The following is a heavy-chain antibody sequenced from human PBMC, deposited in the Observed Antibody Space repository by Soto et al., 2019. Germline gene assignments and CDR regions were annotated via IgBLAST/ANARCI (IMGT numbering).Heavy chain of an antibody. V-gene: IGHV3-30-3*01. D-gene: IGHD4-17*01. CDR3: ARDPPTVTTSGAFDI. CDR2: ISYDGSNK. Sequence: QVQLVESGGGVVQPGRSLRLSCAASGFTFSSYAMHWVRQAPGKGLEWVAVISYDGSNKYYADSVKGRFTISRDNSKNTLYLQMNSLRAEDTAVYYCARDPPTVTTSGAFDIWGQGTMVTVSS. J-gene: IGHJ3*02. CDR1: GFTFSSYA.